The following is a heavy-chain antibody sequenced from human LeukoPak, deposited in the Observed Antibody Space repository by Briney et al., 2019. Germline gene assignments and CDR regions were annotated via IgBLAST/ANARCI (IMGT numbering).Heavy chain of an antibody. CDR3: AREGLEFIVDY. J-gene: IGHJ4*02. CDR1: GFTFSSYA. V-gene: IGHV3-30-3*01. Sequence: GGSLRLSCAASGFTFSSYAMHWVRQAPGKGLEWVAVISYDGSNKYCADSVKGRFTISRDNSKNTLYLQMNSLRAEDTAVYYCAREGLEFIVDYWGQGTLVTVSS. CDR2: ISYDGSNK. D-gene: IGHD1-26*01.